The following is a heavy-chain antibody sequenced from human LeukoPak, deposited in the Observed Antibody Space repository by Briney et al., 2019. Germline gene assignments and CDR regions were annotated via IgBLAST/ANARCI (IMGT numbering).Heavy chain of an antibody. V-gene: IGHV3-11*04. J-gene: IGHJ6*03. CDR3: TRASGYEGYYYMDA. Sequence: GGSLRLSCAASGFTFSDYYMSWIRQAPGKGLEWVSYISSSGSTIYYADSVKGRFTISRDNAKNSLYLQMNSLRAEDTAVYYCTRASGYEGYYYMDAWGKGTTVTVSS. CDR2: ISSSGSTI. D-gene: IGHD6-25*01. CDR1: GFTFSDYY.